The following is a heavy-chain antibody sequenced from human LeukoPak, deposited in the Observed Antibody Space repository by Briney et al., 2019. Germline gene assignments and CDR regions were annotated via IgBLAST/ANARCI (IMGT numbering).Heavy chain of an antibody. Sequence: ASVKVSCKASGYTFTSYYMHWVRQAPGQGLEWMGIINPSGGSTTYAQKFQGRVTMTRDTSTSTVYMELSSLRSEDTAVYYCARAYGSGSYHRTLIYSWGQGTLLTVSS. D-gene: IGHD3-10*01. CDR3: ARAYGSGSYHRTLIYS. CDR1: GYTFTSYY. CDR2: INPSGGST. J-gene: IGHJ4*02. V-gene: IGHV1-46*01.